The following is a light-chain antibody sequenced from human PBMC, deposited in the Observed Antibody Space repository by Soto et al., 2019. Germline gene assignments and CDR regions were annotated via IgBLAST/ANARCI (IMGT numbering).Light chain of an antibody. CDR3: QQSYSTPLT. J-gene: IGKJ4*01. Sequence: DIQMTQSPSSLSAPLGDRVTITFRASQSISSYLNWYQQKPGKAPKLLIYAASSLQSGVPSRFSGSGSGTDFTLTISSLQPEDFATYYCQQSYSTPLTFGGGTKVDI. CDR1: QSISSY. V-gene: IGKV1-39*01. CDR2: AAS.